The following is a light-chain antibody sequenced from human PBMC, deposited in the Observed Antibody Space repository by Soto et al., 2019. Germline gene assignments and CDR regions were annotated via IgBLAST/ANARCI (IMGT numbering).Light chain of an antibody. J-gene: IGLJ3*02. V-gene: IGLV2-14*01. CDR2: DVS. CDR1: SSDVGGYNY. Sequence: QSALTQPASVSGSPGQSITISRTGTSSDVGGYNYVSWYQQHPGKAPKLRIYDVSNRPSGVSNRFSGSKSGNTASLTISGLQADDEDDYYCSSYTSSSTGVFGGGTKLTVL. CDR3: SSYTSSSTGV.